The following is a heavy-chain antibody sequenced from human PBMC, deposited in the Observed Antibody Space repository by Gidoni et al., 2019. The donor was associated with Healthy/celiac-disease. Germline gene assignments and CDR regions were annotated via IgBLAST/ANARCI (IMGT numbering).Heavy chain of an antibody. CDR1: GFTVSSNY. D-gene: IGHD4-17*01. CDR2: IYSGGST. V-gene: IGHV3-53*01. Sequence: EVQLVESGGGLIQPGGSLRLSCAASGFTVSSNYMSWVRQAPGKGLEWVSVIYSGGSTYYADSVKGRFTISRDNSKHTLYLQMNSLRAEDTAMYYCAREATVATGAFDIWGQGTMVTVSS. J-gene: IGHJ3*02. CDR3: AREATVATGAFDI.